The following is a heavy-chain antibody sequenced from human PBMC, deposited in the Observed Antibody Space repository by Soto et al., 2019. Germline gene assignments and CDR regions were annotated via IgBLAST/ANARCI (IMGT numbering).Heavy chain of an antibody. D-gene: IGHD1-1*01. J-gene: IGHJ6*03. CDR3: AKDASTSLDWNPYYYYYMDV. Sequence: GGSLRLSCAASGFTFDDYAMHWVRQAPGKGLEWVSGISWNSGSIGYADSVKGRFTISRDNAKNSLYLKMNSLRAEDTALYYCAKDASTSLDWNPYYYYYMDVWGKGTTVTVSS. V-gene: IGHV3-9*01. CDR1: GFTFDDYA. CDR2: ISWNSGSI.